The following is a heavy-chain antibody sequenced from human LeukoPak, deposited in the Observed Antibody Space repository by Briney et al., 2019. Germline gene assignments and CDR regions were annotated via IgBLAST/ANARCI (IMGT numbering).Heavy chain of an antibody. Sequence: GASVRVSCKASGYTVTGYDINWVRQATGQGLEWMGWMNPNTGDTGYAQKFQGRVTMTRNSSIDTAYMELRGLRSEDTAVYYCTRGSLSGSSRDYWGQGTLLTVSS. V-gene: IGHV1-8*01. D-gene: IGHD1-26*01. CDR2: MNPNTGDT. CDR3: TRGSLSGSSRDY. J-gene: IGHJ4*02. CDR1: GYTVTGYD.